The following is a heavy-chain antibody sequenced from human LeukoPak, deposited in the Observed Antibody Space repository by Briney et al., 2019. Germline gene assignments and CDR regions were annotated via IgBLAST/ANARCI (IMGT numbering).Heavy chain of an antibody. J-gene: IGHJ5*02. V-gene: IGHV4-34*01. CDR2: INHSGST. Sequence: PSETPSLTCAVYGGSFSGYYWSWIRQPPGKGLEWIGEINHSGSTNYNPSLKSRVTISVDTSMNQFSLKLSSVTAADTAVYYCARVSTWFDPWGQGTLVTVSS. CDR1: GGSFSGYY. CDR3: ARVSTWFDP. D-gene: IGHD5/OR15-5a*01.